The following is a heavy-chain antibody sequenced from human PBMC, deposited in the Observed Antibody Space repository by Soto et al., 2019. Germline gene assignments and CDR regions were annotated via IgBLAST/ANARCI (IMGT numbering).Heavy chain of an antibody. D-gene: IGHD6-13*01. Sequence: QLQLQASGPRLVRPSETLSLTCTVSGGSISYSSYYWAWILQPPGKGLERIGSIYYLGSTYYRPSLKSRVTISVDTSKDQFSLRWSSVTAADTSIYYCATRGPAAAAPGTRREGHLGQGTLVTVSS. J-gene: IGHJ4*02. CDR2: IYYLGST. V-gene: IGHV4-39*01. CDR1: GGSISYSSYY. CDR3: ATRGPAAAAPGTRREGH.